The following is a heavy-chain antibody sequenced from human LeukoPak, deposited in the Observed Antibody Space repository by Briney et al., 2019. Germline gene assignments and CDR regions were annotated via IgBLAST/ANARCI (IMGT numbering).Heavy chain of an antibody. CDR2: IYHSGST. D-gene: IGHD3-10*01. J-gene: IGHJ4*02. CDR3: ARGEDYYGSGSWNFDY. CDR1: GYSISSGYY. Sequence: SETLSLTCTVSGYSISSGYYWGWIRQPPGKGLEWIGSIYHSGSTYYNPSLKSRVTISVDTSKNQFSLKLSSVTAADTAVYYCARGEDYYGSGSWNFDYWGQGTLVTVSS. V-gene: IGHV4-38-2*02.